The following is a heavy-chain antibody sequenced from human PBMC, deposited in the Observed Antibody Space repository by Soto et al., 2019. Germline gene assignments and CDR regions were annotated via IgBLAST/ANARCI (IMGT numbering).Heavy chain of an antibody. J-gene: IGHJ4*02. D-gene: IGHD6-19*01. CDR2: IYYAGST. Sequence: PSETLSLTCTVSGGSINNYYWSWIRQPPGKGLEFIGYIYYAGSTTYKPSLKSRVTISVDTSKNQFSLKLSSVTAADTAVYYCARTHSPAIWGWLAYFDYWGQGTLVTVSS. CDR3: ARTHSPAIWGWLAYFDY. CDR1: GGSINNYY. V-gene: IGHV4-59*01.